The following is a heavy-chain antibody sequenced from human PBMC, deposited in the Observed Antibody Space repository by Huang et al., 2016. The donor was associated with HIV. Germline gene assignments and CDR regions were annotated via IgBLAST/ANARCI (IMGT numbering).Heavy chain of an antibody. CDR2: IFPGYSHT. CDR3: ATQRAFHYDSSGYPYAFDI. J-gene: IGHJ3*02. CDR1: GYSFTTYW. V-gene: IGHV5-51*01. Sequence: EVQLVQSGAEVKKPGESLNISCKGSGYSFTTYWIGWVRQMPGKGLEWMGVIFPGYSHTRYSPSFRGQVTISADKSISTAYLQWSSLKASDTAMYYCATQRAFHYDSSGYPYAFDIWGQGTLVTVSS. D-gene: IGHD3-22*01.